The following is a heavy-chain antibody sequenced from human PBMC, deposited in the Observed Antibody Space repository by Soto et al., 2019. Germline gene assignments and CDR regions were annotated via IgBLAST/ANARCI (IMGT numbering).Heavy chain of an antibody. V-gene: IGHV4-30-4*01. Sequence: SETLSLTCSVSGGSINSGDYYWSWIRQSPGKGLEWIGYIYYSGSTYYNPSLKSRSTISIDTSKNQFFLNVDSVTAADTAVYYCARLYTGYEAFDYWGQGTLVTVSS. J-gene: IGHJ4*02. D-gene: IGHD5-12*01. CDR2: IYYSGST. CDR1: GGSINSGDYY. CDR3: ARLYTGYEAFDY.